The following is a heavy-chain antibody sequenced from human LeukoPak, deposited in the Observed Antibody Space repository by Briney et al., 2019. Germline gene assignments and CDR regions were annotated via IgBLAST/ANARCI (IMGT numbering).Heavy chain of an antibody. Sequence: GGSLRLSCEASGFTFSSYAMSWVRQAPGKGLEWVSAISGSGGSTYYAGSVKGRFTISRDNSKNTLYLQMNSLRAEDTAVYYCAKFAERYCSSTSCYRSGYFQHWGQGTLVTVSS. D-gene: IGHD2-2*02. CDR2: ISGSGGST. CDR3: AKFAERYCSSTSCYRSGYFQH. J-gene: IGHJ1*01. CDR1: GFTFSSYA. V-gene: IGHV3-23*01.